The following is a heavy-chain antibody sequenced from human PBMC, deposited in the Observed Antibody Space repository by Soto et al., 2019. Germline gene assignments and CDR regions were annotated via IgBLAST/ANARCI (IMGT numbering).Heavy chain of an antibody. CDR2: IKQDGGEK. D-gene: IGHD3-3*01. CDR1: GFTFSNYW. CDR3: ARALTYYDCWSDYGMDV. V-gene: IGHV3-7*03. J-gene: IGHJ6*02. Sequence: PGGSLRLSCVASGFTFSNYWMTWVRQAPGKGLEWVANIKQDGGEKYYVDSVKGRFTISRDNAKNSLYLHMNSLRAEDTAVYYCARALTYYDCWSDYGMDVWGRGTTVTVSS.